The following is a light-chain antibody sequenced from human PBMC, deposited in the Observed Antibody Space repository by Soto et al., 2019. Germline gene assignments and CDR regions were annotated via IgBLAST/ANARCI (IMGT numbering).Light chain of an antibody. CDR3: DSYAGSDNWV. CDR2: EVN. J-gene: IGLJ3*02. V-gene: IGLV2-8*01. CDR1: SSDIGNYNY. Sequence: QSVLTQPPSASGSPGQSVTISCTGTSSDIGNYNYVSWYQQHPGKAPKLMIYEVNKRPSGVPDRFSGSKSGNTASLTVSGLQADDEADYYCDSYAGSDNWVFGGGTKVTVL.